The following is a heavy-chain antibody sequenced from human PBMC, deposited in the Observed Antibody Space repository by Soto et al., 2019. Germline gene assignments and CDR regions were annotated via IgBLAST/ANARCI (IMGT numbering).Heavy chain of an antibody. CDR2: IIPIFGTA. CDR1: GGTFSSYA. V-gene: IGHV1-69*13. Sequence: SVKVSCKASGGTFSSYAISWVRQAPGQGLEWMGGIIPIFGTANYAQKFQGRVTITADESTSTAYMELSSLRSEDTAVYYCATSTGSHLLWFGELFPLWCGMEVWGEGTTVTVS. CDR3: ATSTGSHLLWFGELFPLWCGMEV. J-gene: IGHJ6*02. D-gene: IGHD3-10*01.